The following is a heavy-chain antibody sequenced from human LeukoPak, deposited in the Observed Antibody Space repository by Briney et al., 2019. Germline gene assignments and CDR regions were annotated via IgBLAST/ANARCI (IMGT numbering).Heavy chain of an antibody. J-gene: IGHJ4*02. D-gene: IGHD1-26*01. Sequence: GGSLRLSCAASGFSFSSDAMSWVRQSPGKGLEWVSSISASADDTYYTDSVKGRFTISRDNSRNPLHLHMNSLRADDTAMYYCARDIGGIFDSWGQGTLVTVSS. CDR2: ISASADDT. CDR1: GFSFSSDA. V-gene: IGHV3-23*01. CDR3: ARDIGGIFDS.